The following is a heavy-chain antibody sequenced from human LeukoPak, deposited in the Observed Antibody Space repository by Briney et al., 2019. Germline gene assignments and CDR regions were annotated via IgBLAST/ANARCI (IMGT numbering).Heavy chain of an antibody. CDR2: ISGSGSYR. CDR3: AREPDMDV. V-gene: IGHV3-21*01. Sequence: GGSLRLSCAASGFTFSSYIMNWVRQAPGKGLEWVSSISGSGSYRYYADSVQGRFTISRDNAKNSLYLQMNSLRAEDTAVYFCAREPDMDVWGKGTTVTISS. J-gene: IGHJ6*03. CDR1: GFTFSSYI.